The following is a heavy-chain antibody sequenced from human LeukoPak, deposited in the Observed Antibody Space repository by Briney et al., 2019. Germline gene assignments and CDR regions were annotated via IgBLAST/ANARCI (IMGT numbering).Heavy chain of an antibody. V-gene: IGHV1-8*01. CDR2: LNPHSANT. J-gene: IGHJ4*02. D-gene: IGHD1-26*01. Sequence: ASVKVSCKASGYTFSSNDINWVRQATGQGLEWMGWLNPHSANTGYAQKFQGRVTITRNSSISTAYMELGSLRSEDTAVYYCAREGNRSSDSSASYPLDYWGQGTLVTVSS. CDR3: AREGNRSSDSSASYPLDY. CDR1: GYTFSSND.